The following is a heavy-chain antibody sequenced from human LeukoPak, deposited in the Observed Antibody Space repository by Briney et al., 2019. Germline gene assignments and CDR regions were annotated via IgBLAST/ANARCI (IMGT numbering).Heavy chain of an antibody. D-gene: IGHD2-21*01. CDR1: GYTFTSYD. CDR3: ARSLDGDYDQGGMDV. V-gene: IGHV1-18*01. Sequence: GASVRVSCKASGYTFTSYDINWVRQATGQGLEWVGWISAYNGNTNYAQKLQGRVTMTTDTSTSTAYMELRSLRSDDTAVYYCARSLDGDYDQGGMDVWGQGATVTVSS. J-gene: IGHJ6*02. CDR2: ISAYNGNT.